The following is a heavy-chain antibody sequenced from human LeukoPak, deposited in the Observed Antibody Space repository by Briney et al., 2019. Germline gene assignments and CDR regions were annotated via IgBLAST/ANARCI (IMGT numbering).Heavy chain of an antibody. V-gene: IGHV3-30*18. CDR1: GFTFSSYG. CDR2: ISYDGSNK. D-gene: IGHD3-9*01. Sequence: PGRSLRLSCAASGFTFSSYGMHWVRQAPGKGLEWVAVISYDGSNKYYADSVKGRFTISRDNSKNTLYLQMNSLRAEDTAVYYCAKDRQLRYFVESAYYGMDVWGQGTTVTVSS. J-gene: IGHJ6*02. CDR3: AKDRQLRYFVESAYYGMDV.